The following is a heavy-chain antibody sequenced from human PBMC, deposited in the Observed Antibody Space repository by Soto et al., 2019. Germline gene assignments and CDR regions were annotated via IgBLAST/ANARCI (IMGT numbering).Heavy chain of an antibody. CDR3: ARHISSGTNIAAIRSFDP. D-gene: IGHD1-7*01. J-gene: IGHJ5*02. V-gene: IGHV4-59*08. Sequence: QVQLQESGPGLVKPSETLSLTCTVSGGSINSYYWSWIRQPPGKGLEWIGYIYYSGSTNYNPTLKSRITISADTSKNQFSLKLSSVTAAETAVYYCARHISSGTNIAAIRSFDPWGQGTLVNVSS. CDR2: IYYSGST. CDR1: GGSINSYY.